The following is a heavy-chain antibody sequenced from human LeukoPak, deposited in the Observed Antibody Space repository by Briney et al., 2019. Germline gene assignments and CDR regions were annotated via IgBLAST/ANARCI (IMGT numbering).Heavy chain of an antibody. J-gene: IGHJ4*02. D-gene: IGHD6-19*01. Sequence: GGSLRLSCAASGFTFSSYAMSWVRQAPGQGLEWVAAISGSGGSTYYADSVKGRFTISRDNSKNTLYLQMNSLRAEDTAVYYCARKPPSYSSGWYGGDYWGQGTLVTVSS. V-gene: IGHV3-23*01. CDR1: GFTFSSYA. CDR2: ISGSGGST. CDR3: ARKPPSYSSGWYGGDY.